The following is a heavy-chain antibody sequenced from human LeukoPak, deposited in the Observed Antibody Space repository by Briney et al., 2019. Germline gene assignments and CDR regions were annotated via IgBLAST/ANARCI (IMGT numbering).Heavy chain of an antibody. Sequence: SETLSLTCTVSGDSISGRAYYWSWIRQPAGKGLEWIGRIHSSGTHSYNPSLKSRVSISVETSKNQFSLKLSSLTAADTAVYFCSRERGFWSGYFRPRYFDHWGQGTLVTV. D-gene: IGHD3-3*01. CDR1: GDSISGRAYY. CDR2: IHSSGTH. CDR3: SRERGFWSGYFRPRYFDH. J-gene: IGHJ4*02. V-gene: IGHV4-61*02.